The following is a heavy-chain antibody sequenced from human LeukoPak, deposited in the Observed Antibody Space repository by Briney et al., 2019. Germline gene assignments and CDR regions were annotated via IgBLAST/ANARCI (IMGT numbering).Heavy chain of an antibody. CDR3: ERGLWFDY. CDR1: GGSISSYY. Sequence: SSETLSLACTVSGGSISSYYWSWIRQPPVKGLEWIGYIYYSGSTNYSPSLKSRVTISVDTSKNQFSLKLSSVTAADTAVYYCERGLWFDYWGQGTLVTVSS. J-gene: IGHJ5*01. CDR2: IYYSGST. V-gene: IGHV4-59*08.